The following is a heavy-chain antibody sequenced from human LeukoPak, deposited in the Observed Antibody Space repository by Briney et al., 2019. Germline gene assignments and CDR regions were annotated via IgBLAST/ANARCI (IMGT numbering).Heavy chain of an antibody. V-gene: IGHV1-69*01. J-gene: IGHJ4*02. CDR3: AREPATIFGVVDLKYFDY. Sequence: LVKVSCKACGGTFSSYAISWVRQAPGQGLEWMGGIIPIFGTANYAQKFQGRVTITADESTSTAYMELSSLRSEDTAVYYCAREPATIFGVVDLKYFDYWGQGTLVTVSS. D-gene: IGHD3-3*01. CDR1: GGTFSSYA. CDR2: IIPIFGTA.